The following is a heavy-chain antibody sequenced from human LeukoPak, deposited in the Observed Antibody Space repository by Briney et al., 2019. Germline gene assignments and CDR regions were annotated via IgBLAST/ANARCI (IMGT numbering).Heavy chain of an antibody. CDR1: GFTFSSYS. V-gene: IGHV3-21*01. D-gene: IGHD3-10*01. CDR2: ISSSSSYI. CDR3: ASGSGSAFDY. J-gene: IGHJ4*02. Sequence: GGSLRLSCAASGFTFSSYSMNWVRQAAGKGLEWVSSISSSSSYIYYADSVKGRFTISRDNAKNSLYLQMNSLRAEDTAVYYCASGSGSAFDYWGQGTLVTVSS.